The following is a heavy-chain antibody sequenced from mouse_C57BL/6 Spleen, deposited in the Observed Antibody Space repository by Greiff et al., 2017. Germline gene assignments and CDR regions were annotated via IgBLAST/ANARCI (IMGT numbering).Heavy chain of an antibody. D-gene: IGHD4-1*01. CDR2: ISYDGSN. CDR1: GYSITSGYY. Sequence: EVKLVESGPGLVKPSQSLSLTCSVTGYSITSGYYWNWIRQFPGNKLEWMGYISYDGSNNYNPSLKNRISITRDTSKNQFFLKLNFVTTEDTATYYCARTGTFFDYWGQGTTLTVSS. J-gene: IGHJ2*01. V-gene: IGHV3-6*01. CDR3: ARTGTFFDY.